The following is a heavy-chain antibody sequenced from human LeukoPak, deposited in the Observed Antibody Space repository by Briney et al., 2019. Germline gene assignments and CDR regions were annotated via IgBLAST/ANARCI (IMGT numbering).Heavy chain of an antibody. CDR1: GGSVSSGSYY. CDR2: VRSSGST. Sequence: SETLSLTCTVSGGSVSSGSYYWTWIRQPPGKELEWIGYVRSSGSTNYNPSLKSRITISLDTSKNQFSLRLSSVTTADTAIFYCARDTGAGLDLWGQGTLVTVSS. D-gene: IGHD3-3*01. V-gene: IGHV4-61*01. J-gene: IGHJ4*02. CDR3: ARDTGAGLDL.